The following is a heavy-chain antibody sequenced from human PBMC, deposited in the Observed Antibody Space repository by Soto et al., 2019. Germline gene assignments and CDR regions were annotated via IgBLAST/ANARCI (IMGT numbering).Heavy chain of an antibody. D-gene: IGHD4-17*01. Sequence: QLQLHAAGSRLVKSSETLSLTCAVSGDTIRTGAYSLAWIRQPPGTALKWIGHTYHSGNPSYNPYLKSRVIISLGRSKDPFSLKLSSVPAADTAVSYCAREMYGDYVRYFDHRRQGTLVTVSS. V-gene: IGHV4-30-2*01. J-gene: IGHJ5*02. CDR2: TYHSGNP. CDR3: AREMYGDYVRYFDH. CDR1: GDTIRTGAYS.